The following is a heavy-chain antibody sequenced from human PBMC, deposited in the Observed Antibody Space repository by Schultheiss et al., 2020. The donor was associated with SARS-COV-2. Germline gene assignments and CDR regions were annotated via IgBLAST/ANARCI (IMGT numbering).Heavy chain of an antibody. D-gene: IGHD5-18*01. V-gene: IGHV4-31*01. CDR1: GGSISSGGYY. CDR2: IYYSGST. CDR3: ARGLRYSYGSRSTWFDP. Sequence: SQTLSLTCPVSGGSISSGGYYWSWIRQHPGKGLEWIGYIYYSGSTYYNPSLKSLVTISVDTSKNQFSLKLSSVTAADTAVYYCARGLRYSYGSRSTWFDPWGQGTLVTVSS. J-gene: IGHJ5*02.